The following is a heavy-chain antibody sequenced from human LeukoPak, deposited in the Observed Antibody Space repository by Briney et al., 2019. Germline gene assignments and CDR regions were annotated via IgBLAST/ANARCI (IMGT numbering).Heavy chain of an antibody. D-gene: IGHD5-18*01. Sequence: GESLRLSCAASGFTFSTYRMSWVRQAPGKGLEWVANIKKDGSEKYYVDSVKGRFTISRDNAKTSLYLQMNSLRAEDTAVYYCARDLSGVTGYTYGRGIDYWGQGTLVTVSS. CDR3: ARDLSGVTGYTYGRGIDY. V-gene: IGHV3-7*01. J-gene: IGHJ4*02. CDR2: IKKDGSEK. CDR1: GFTFSTYR.